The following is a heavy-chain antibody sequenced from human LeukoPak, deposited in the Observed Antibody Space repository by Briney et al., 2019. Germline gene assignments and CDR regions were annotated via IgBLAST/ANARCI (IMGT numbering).Heavy chain of an antibody. CDR2: IWYDGSNK. CDR3: ARDRDLGAAAYCFDY. CDR1: GFTFSSYG. J-gene: IGHJ4*02. V-gene: IGHV3-33*01. D-gene: IGHD6-13*01. Sequence: GGSLRLSCAASGFTFSSYGMHWVRQAPGKGLEWVAVIWYDGSNKYYADSVKGRFTISRDNSENTLYLQMNSLRAEDTAVYYCARDRDLGAAAYCFDYWGRGTLVTVSS.